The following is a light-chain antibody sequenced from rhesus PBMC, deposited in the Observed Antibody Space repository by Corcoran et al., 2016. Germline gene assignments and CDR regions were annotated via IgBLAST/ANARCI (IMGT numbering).Light chain of an antibody. CDR3: LQYNSDPYS. CDR1: QGISNW. V-gene: IGKV1-69*01. CDR2: RAS. Sequence: DIQMTQSPSSLSASVGDRVTITCRASQGISNWLAWYQQKPGKAPKLLINRASNLETGVPSRFSGSGAGTDFTLTISSLQPEDVATYYCLQYNSDPYSFGQGTKVEIK. J-gene: IGKJ2*01.